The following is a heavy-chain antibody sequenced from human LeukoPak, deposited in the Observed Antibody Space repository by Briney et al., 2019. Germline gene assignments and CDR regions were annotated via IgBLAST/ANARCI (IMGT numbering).Heavy chain of an antibody. V-gene: IGHV1-8*01. CDR1: GYTFTSND. CDR3: ARGSILLWFGESYGT. J-gene: IGHJ5*02. CDR2: MNPNSGNT. Sequence: ASVKVSCKASGYTFTSNDINWVRQATRQGLEWMGWMNPNSGNTAYAQKFQGRVTMTRNTSISTAYMELSSLRSEDTAVYYCARGSILLWFGESYGTWGQGTLVTVSS. D-gene: IGHD3-10*01.